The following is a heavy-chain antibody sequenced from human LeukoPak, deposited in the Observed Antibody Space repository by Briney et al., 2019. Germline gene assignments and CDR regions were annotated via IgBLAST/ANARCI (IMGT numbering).Heavy chain of an antibody. CDR1: EFTFSSYA. CDR3: AKGYPVDYYDPSAFDY. D-gene: IGHD3-22*01. V-gene: IGHV3-30*02. J-gene: IGHJ4*02. CDR2: IRHDGSKK. Sequence: QPGRSLRLSCAASEFTFSSYAMHWVRQAPGKGLEWVASIRHDGSKKSYADSVKGRFTVSRDNSKNTVYLQMNSLRADDTAVFYCAKGYPVDYYDPSAFDYWGQGTLVTVSS.